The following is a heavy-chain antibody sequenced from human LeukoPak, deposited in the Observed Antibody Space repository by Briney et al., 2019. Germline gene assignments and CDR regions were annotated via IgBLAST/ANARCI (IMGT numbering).Heavy chain of an antibody. D-gene: IGHD6-19*01. CDR3: ARHPKQEGYSSGWATAPDY. CDR2: INWNGGST. CDR1: GFTFDDYG. Sequence: GGSLRLSCAASGFTFDDYGMSWVRQAPGKGLEWVSGINWNGGSTGYADSVKGRFTISRDNAKNSLYLQMNSLRAEDTALYYCARHPKQEGYSSGWATAPDYWGQGTLVTVSS. J-gene: IGHJ4*02. V-gene: IGHV3-20*04.